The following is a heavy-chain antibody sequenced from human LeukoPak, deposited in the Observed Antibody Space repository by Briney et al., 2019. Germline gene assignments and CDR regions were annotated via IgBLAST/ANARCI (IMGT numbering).Heavy chain of an antibody. CDR1: GLTFSRYS. CDR3: ARDNWVDC. CDR2: IDTSSTTM. J-gene: IGHJ5*01. Sequence: GGSLRLSCAASGLTFSRYSMTWVRQAPGKGLEWVSFIDTSSTTMYYTDSVKGRFTISRDNAKNSLYLQMNSLKVEDTAIYYCARDNWVDCWGQGTLVTVSS. V-gene: IGHV3-48*04.